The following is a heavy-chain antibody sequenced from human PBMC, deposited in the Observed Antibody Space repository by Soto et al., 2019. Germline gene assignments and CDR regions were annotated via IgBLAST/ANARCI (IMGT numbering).Heavy chain of an antibody. D-gene: IGHD2-15*01. CDR3: ARHDCSGGSCYSLSRGDSYYYGMDV. CDR2: IDPSDSYT. J-gene: IGHJ6*02. Sequence: LKISCRASGYGFSRHWIGWVRQMPGKGLEWMGRIDPSDSYTNYSPSFQGHVTISADKSISTAYLQWSSLKASDTAMYYCARHDCSGGSCYSLSRGDSYYYGMDVWGQGTTVTVSS. CDR1: GYGFSRHW. V-gene: IGHV5-10-1*01.